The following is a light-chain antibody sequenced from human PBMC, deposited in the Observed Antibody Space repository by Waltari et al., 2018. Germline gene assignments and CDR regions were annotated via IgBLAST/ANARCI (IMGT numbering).Light chain of an antibody. J-gene: IGKJ1*01. CDR2: AAS. CDR1: QSIRSH. CDR3: QQSYSSPRT. V-gene: IGKV1-39*01. Sequence: DIQMTQSPSSLSAPVGARVTITCRASQSIRSHLNWYQLKPGKAPKLLIYAASSLQSGVPSRFGGSGSGTDFTLTISSLQPEDFATYYCQQSYSSPRTFGQGTRVEIK.